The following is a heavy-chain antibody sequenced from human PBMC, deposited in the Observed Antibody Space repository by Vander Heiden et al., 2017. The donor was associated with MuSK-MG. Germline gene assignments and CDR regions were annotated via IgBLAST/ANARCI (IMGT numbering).Heavy chain of an antibody. Sequence: QVQLQESGPGLVKPSQTLSLTCTVSGGSISSGSYYWSWIRQPAGKGLGWIGRIYTSGSTNYNPSLKSRVTMSVDTSKNQFSLKLSSVTAADTAVYYCARAPKGLGFFDYWGQGTMVTVSS. CDR1: GGSISSGSYY. V-gene: IGHV4-61*02. J-gene: IGHJ4*02. D-gene: IGHD3-16*01. CDR3: ARAPKGLGFFDY. CDR2: IYTSGST.